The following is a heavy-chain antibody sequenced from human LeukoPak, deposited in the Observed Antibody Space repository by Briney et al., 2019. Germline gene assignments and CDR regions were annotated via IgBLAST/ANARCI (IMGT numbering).Heavy chain of an antibody. CDR3: ARISVGATPYIDV. D-gene: IGHD1-26*01. V-gene: IGHV4-34*01. CDR2: INHSGST. J-gene: IGHJ6*03. Sequence: SETLCLTCGVYGGSFSGYYWIWIRQPPGKGLEWIGEINHSGSTNYNPSLKSRVTISIDTSKNQFSLKLSSVTAADTAIYYCARISVGATPYIDVWGKGTTVTVSS. CDR1: GGSFSGYY.